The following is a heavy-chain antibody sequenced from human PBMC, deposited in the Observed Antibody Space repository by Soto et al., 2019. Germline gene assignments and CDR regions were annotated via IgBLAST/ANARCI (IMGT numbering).Heavy chain of an antibody. CDR3: ASRITDSSGYYYFDY. Sequence: QLQLQESGSGLVKPSQTLSLTCAVSGGSISSGGYSWSWIRQPPGKGLEWIGYIYHSGSTYYNPSLKSRVTISVDRSKNQFSLKLSSVTAADTAVYYCASRITDSSGYYYFDYWGQGTLLTVSS. D-gene: IGHD3-22*01. CDR2: IYHSGST. V-gene: IGHV4-30-2*01. CDR1: GGSISSGGYS. J-gene: IGHJ4*02.